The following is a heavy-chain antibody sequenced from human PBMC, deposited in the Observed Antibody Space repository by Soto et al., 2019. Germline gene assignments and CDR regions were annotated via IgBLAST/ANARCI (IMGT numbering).Heavy chain of an antibody. D-gene: IGHD6-19*01. CDR2: VSHDGRNT. CDR3: SKGGRQWLVTSDFNY. Sequence: VQLVESGGGVVQPGRSLRLSCAASGFTFSDYAMHWVRQAPGKGLEWVAVVSHDGRNTHYADSVKGRFTISRDSSKNTGSWERTSLRAEERAGFYCSKGGRQWLVTSDFNYWGQGALVTVSS. CDR1: GFTFSDYA. J-gene: IGHJ4*02. V-gene: IGHV3-30*18.